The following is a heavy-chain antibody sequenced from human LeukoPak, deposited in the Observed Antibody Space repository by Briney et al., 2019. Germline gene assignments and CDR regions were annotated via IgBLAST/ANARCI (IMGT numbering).Heavy chain of an antibody. D-gene: IGHD1-14*01. V-gene: IGHV3-21*01. CDR1: GFTFSSYS. CDR3: ARVPRRGDYYYGMDV. J-gene: IGHJ6*02. CDR2: ISSSSSYI. Sequence: PGGSLRLSCAASGFTFSSYSMTWVRQAPGKGLEWVSSISSSSSYIYYADSVKGRFTISRDNAKNSLYLQMNSLRAEDTAVYYCARVPRRGDYYYGMDVWGQGTTVTVSS.